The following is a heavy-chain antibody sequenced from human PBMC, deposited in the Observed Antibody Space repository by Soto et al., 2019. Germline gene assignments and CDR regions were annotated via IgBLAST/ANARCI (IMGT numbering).Heavy chain of an antibody. CDR2: INHSGST. CDR1: GGSFSGYY. D-gene: IGHD2-2*02. Sequence: SETLSLTCAVYGGSFSGYYWSWIRQPPGKGLEWIGEINHSGSTNYNPSLKSRVTISVDTSKNQFSLKLSSVTAADTAVYYCARGKLLGYCSSTSCYRRRGAFDIWGQGTMVTVSS. J-gene: IGHJ3*02. V-gene: IGHV4-34*01. CDR3: ARGKLLGYCSSTSCYRRRGAFDI.